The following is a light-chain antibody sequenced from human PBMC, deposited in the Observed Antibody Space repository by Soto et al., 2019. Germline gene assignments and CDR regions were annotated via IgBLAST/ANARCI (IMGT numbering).Light chain of an antibody. V-gene: IGKV3-20*01. CDR3: QHCQPYGYSPPRT. Sequence: TVSTQSPGTLSLSPGERAILSCSASQSVRSNYLVWYQKKSGQAPRLLIYDASSGATGVPGRFSGRWSGTGFTITISRLKPEDFAVYYAQHCQPYGYSPPRTFGGGTKVDIK. J-gene: IGKJ4*01. CDR1: QSVRSNY. CDR2: DAS.